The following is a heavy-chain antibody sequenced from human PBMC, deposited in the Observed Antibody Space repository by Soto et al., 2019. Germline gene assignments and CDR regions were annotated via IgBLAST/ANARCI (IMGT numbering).Heavy chain of an antibody. CDR3: AVGYGSGSYVLPDYYYYYMDV. J-gene: IGHJ6*03. CDR2: IYYSGST. Sequence: SETLSLTCTVSGGSISSYYWSWIRQPPGKGLEWIGYIYYSGSTNYNPSLKSRVTISVDTSKNQFSLKLSSVTAADTAVYYCAVGYGSGSYVLPDYYYYYMDVWGKGTTVTVSS. CDR1: GGSISSYY. V-gene: IGHV4-59*01. D-gene: IGHD3-10*01.